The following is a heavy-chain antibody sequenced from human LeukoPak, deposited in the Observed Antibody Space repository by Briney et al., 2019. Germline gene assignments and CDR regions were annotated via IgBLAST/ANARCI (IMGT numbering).Heavy chain of an antibody. CDR1: GGSISTFY. D-gene: IGHD5-18*01. Sequence: SETLSLTCTVSGGSISTFYWNWIRQPPGKGLEWIGYVYYGGSTTYNPSLKSRVTISVDTSRRQFSLNLTSVTAADTAVYYCARQGYSSTSDAFDVWGQGTMVTVS. CDR2: VYYGGST. V-gene: IGHV4-59*08. CDR3: ARQGYSSTSDAFDV. J-gene: IGHJ3*01.